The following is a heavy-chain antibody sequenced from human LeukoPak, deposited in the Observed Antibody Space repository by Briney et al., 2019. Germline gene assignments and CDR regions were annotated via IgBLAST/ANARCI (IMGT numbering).Heavy chain of an antibody. V-gene: IGHV4-34*01. D-gene: IGHD4/OR15-4a*01. J-gene: IGHJ5*02. CDR1: GGSFSGYY. CDR2: INHTGST. Sequence: TSETLSLTCTFYGGSFSGYYWNWIRQPPGKGLEWIGEINHTGSTKYNPSLESRVIISVDTSKNQFSLNLTSVTAADTALYYCARSTTAYYDTVSLHPWGQGTQVTVSS. CDR3: ARSTTAYYDTVSLHP.